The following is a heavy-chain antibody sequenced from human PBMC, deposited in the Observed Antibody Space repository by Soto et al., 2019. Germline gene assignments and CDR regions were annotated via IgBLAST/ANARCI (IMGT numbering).Heavy chain of an antibody. J-gene: IGHJ4*02. CDR2: INHSGST. CDR3: ARAKAAARLHFDY. CDR1: GGSFSGYY. V-gene: IGHV4-34*01. Sequence: SGTLSLTCAVYGGSFSGYYWSWIRQPPGKGLEWIGEINHSGSTNYNPSLKSRVTISVDTSKNQFSLKLSSVTAADTAVYYCARAKAAARLHFDYWGQGTLVTVSS. D-gene: IGHD6-13*01.